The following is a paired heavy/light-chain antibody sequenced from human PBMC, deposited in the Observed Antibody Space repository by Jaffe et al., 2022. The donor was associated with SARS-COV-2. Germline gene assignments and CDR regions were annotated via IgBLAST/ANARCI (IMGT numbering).Heavy chain of an antibody. CDR3: AWDCSSTSCYNWDYYYYMDV. V-gene: IGHV3-21*01. D-gene: IGHD2-2*02. J-gene: IGHJ6*03. Sequence: EVQLVESGGGLVKPGGSLRLSCAASGFTFSSYSMNWVRQAPGKGLEWVSSISSSSSYIYYADSVKGRFTISRDNAKNSLYLQMNSLRAEDTAVYYCAWDCSSTSCYNWDYYYYMDVWGKGTTVTVSS. CDR2: ISSSSSYI. CDR1: GFTFSSYS.
Light chain of an antibody. J-gene: IGKJ1*01. CDR1: QSISSY. CDR2: AAS. Sequence: DIQMTQSPSSLSASVGDRVTITCRASQSISSYLNWYQQKPGKAPKLLIYAASSLQSGVPSRFSGSGSGTDFTLTISSLQPEDFATYYCQQSYSTRTFGQGTKVEIK. CDR3: QQSYSTRT. V-gene: IGKV1-39*01.